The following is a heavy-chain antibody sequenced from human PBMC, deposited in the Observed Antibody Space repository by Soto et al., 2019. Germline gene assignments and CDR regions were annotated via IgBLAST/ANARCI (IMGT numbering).Heavy chain of an antibody. V-gene: IGHV3-30-3*01. Sequence: QVQLVESGGGVVQPGRSLRLSCAASRFTFSSYAMNWVRQAPGKRLECVAVISYDGSNKYYADSVKGRFTISRDNSKNTLYLQMNSLRAEDTAVYYCAIDPLPNAYCISTRCYWLPWFDPWGQGTLVTVSS. CDR2: ISYDGSNK. CDR1: RFTFSSYA. CDR3: AIDPLPNAYCISTRCYWLPWFDP. D-gene: IGHD2-2*01. J-gene: IGHJ5*02.